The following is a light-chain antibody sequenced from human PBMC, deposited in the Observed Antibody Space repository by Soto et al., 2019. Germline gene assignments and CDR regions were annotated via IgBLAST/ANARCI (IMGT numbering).Light chain of an antibody. CDR1: QSVSSSY. J-gene: IGKJ1*01. CDR2: DAS. Sequence: EIVMTQSPATLSVSPGERATLSCRASQSVSSSYLAWYQQKPGQAPRLLIYDASSRATGIPDRFGGSGSGTDFTLTISRLEPEDFAMYYCQQYGGSPQTFGRGTKVDI. V-gene: IGKV3-20*01. CDR3: QQYGGSPQT.